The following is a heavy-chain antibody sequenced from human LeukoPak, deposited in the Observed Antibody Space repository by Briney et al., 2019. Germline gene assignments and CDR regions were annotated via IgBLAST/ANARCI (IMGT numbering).Heavy chain of an antibody. CDR2: IYYSGST. Sequence: SETLSLTCTVSGGSIISYYWSWIRQPPGKGLEWIGYIYYSGSTNYNPSLKSRVTISVDTSKNQFSLKLSSVTAADTAVYYCARGGPLRHFDWLLPFDYWGQGTLVTVSS. CDR1: GGSIISYY. CDR3: ARGGPLRHFDWLLPFDY. V-gene: IGHV4-59*01. J-gene: IGHJ4*02. D-gene: IGHD3-9*01.